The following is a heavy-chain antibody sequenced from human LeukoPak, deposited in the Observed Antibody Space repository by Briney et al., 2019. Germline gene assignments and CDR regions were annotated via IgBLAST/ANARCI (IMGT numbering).Heavy chain of an antibody. CDR1: GFTFSSYG. Sequence: GRSLRLSCAASGFTFSSYGMHWVRQAPGKGLEWVAVIWYDGSNKYYADSVEGRFTISRDNSKNTLCLQMNSLRAEDTAVYYCASEYSGSYSYYYYYGMDVWGQGTTVTVSS. CDR3: ASEYSGSYSYYYYYGMDV. CDR2: IWYDGSNK. V-gene: IGHV3-33*01. D-gene: IGHD1-26*01. J-gene: IGHJ6*02.